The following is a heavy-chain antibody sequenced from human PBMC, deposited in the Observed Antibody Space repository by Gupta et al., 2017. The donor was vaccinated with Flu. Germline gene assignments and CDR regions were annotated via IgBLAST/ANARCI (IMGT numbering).Heavy chain of an antibody. CDR2: ISRTGVS. CDR3: ARGHWDS. Sequence: EVQLVASGGGLVQPGGSLRLSCAASGFTFSYYEFSWVRVAPGKGLEWVSYISRTGVSYHTDSVRGRFTISRDDSKNSVSLQMSNRRADDTALYYCARGHWDSWGQGTLVTVSS. V-gene: IGHV3-48*03. J-gene: IGHJ4*02. CDR1: GFTFSYYE.